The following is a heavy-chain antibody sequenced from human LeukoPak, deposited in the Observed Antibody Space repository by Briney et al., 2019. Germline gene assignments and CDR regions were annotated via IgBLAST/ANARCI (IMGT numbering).Heavy chain of an antibody. CDR3: ARDIPWNYDILTGYYRGWGAFDI. CDR1: GFTVSSNY. Sequence: PGGSLRLSCAASGFTVSSNYMSWVRQAPGKGLEWVSVIYSGGSTYYADSVKGRFTISRDNSKNTLYLQMNSLRAEDTAVYYCARDIPWNYDILTGYYRGWGAFDIWGQGTMVTVSS. D-gene: IGHD3-9*01. J-gene: IGHJ3*02. CDR2: IYSGGST. V-gene: IGHV3-66*01.